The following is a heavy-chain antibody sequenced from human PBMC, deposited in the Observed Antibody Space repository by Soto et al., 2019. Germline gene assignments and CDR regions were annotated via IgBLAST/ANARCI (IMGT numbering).Heavy chain of an antibody. Sequence: GGSLRLSCAPSGFIFSNYAMSWVRRARGKGLEWVSAISGSGADTYYTESVKGRFTISRDNFKNTLYLQMNSLRAEDTDVYYCAKDTGRGGGSVFDYWGQGTLVTVSS. CDR2: ISGSGADT. CDR3: AKDTGRGGGSVFDY. V-gene: IGHV3-23*01. CDR1: GFIFSNYA. J-gene: IGHJ4*02. D-gene: IGHD2-15*01.